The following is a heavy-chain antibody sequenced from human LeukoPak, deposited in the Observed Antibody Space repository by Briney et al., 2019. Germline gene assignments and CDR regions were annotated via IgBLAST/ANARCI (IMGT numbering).Heavy chain of an antibody. CDR1: GFTFSSYS. J-gene: IGHJ3*02. CDR2: ISSSSSYI. CDR3: ARVSTRAYAFDI. V-gene: IGHV3-21*01. Sequence: GGSLRLSCAASGFTFSSYSMNWVRQAPGKGLEWVSSISSSSSYIYYADSVKGRFTISRDNAKNSLYLQMNSLRAEDTAVYYCARVSTRAYAFDIWGQGTMVTVSS.